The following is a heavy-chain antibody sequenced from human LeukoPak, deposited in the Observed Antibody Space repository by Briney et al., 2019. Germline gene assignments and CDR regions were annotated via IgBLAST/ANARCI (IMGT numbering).Heavy chain of an antibody. Sequence: GGSLRLSCAASGFTFSDYYMSWIRQAPGKGLEWVGRIKSKSDGGATDSAAPVKGRFTISRDDSENTLYLQMNSLKTEDTAVYYCITERVVDAFDIWGRGTMVTVSS. D-gene: IGHD2-2*01. J-gene: IGHJ3*02. CDR3: ITERVVDAFDI. V-gene: IGHV3-15*01. CDR1: GFTFSDYY. CDR2: IKSKSDGGAT.